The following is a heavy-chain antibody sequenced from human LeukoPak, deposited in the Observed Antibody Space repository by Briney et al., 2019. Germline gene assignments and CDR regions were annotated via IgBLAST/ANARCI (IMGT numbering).Heavy chain of an antibody. V-gene: IGHV3-48*03. CDR2: MSSSGDTI. D-gene: IGHD3-10*01. J-gene: IGHJ4*02. CDR3: ARYFGGLRGF. CDR1: GFIFSSFG. Sequence: GGSLRLSCAASGFIFSSFGMNWVRQAPGKGLEWISYMSSSGDTIYYADSVRGRFTISRDNARSSLYLQMNSLRAEDTAVHYCARYFGGLRGFWGQGTLVTVSS.